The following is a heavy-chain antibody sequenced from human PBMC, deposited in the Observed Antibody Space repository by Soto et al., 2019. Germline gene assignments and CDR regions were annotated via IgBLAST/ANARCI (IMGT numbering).Heavy chain of an antibody. D-gene: IGHD2-2*01. CDR1: GGSVSSGSYY. Sequence: SETLSLTXTVSGGSVSSGSYYWSWIRQPPGKGLEWIGYIYYSGSTNYNPSLKSRVTISVDTSKNQFSLKLSSVTAADTAVYYCARDRYCSSTSCKYYYYGMDVWGQGTTVTVSS. J-gene: IGHJ6*02. CDR2: IYYSGST. V-gene: IGHV4-61*01. CDR3: ARDRYCSSTSCKYYYYGMDV.